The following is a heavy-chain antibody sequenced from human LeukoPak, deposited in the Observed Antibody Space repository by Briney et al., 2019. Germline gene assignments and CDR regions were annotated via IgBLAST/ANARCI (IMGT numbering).Heavy chain of an antibody. J-gene: IGHJ4*02. D-gene: IGHD5-18*01. CDR2: ISWNSGSI. Sequence: GGSLRLSCAAPGFTFDDYAMHWVRQAPGKGLEWVSGISWNSGSIGYADSVKGRFTISRDNAKNSLCLQMNSLRAEDTALYYCAKAHTGYSYGNLFDYWGQGTLVTVSS. CDR1: GFTFDDYA. V-gene: IGHV3-9*01. CDR3: AKAHTGYSYGNLFDY.